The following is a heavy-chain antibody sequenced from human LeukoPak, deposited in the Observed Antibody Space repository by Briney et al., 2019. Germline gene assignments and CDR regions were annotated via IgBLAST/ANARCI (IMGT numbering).Heavy chain of an antibody. CDR3: ATGYDFWSGYYRDAFDI. CDR1: GFTFSSYA. D-gene: IGHD3-3*01. V-gene: IGHV3-23*01. J-gene: IGHJ3*02. CDR2: ISGSGGST. Sequence: GGSLRLSCAASGFTFSSYAMSWVRQAPGKGLEWVSAISGSGGSTYYADSVKGRFTISRDNSKNTLYLQMNSLRAEDTAVYYCATGYDFWSGYYRDAFDIWGQGTMVTVSS.